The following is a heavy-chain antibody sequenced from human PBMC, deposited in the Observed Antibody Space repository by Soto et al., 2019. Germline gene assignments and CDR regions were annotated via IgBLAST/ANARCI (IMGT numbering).Heavy chain of an antibody. CDR2: ISAYNGNT. Sequence: GASVKVSCKASGYTFTSYGISWVRQAPGQGLEWMGWISAYNGNTNYAQKLQGRVTMTTDTSTSTAYMGLRSLRSDDTAVYYCARDLLVVGATDGMDVWGQGTTVTVSS. V-gene: IGHV1-18*01. CDR3: ARDLLVVGATDGMDV. D-gene: IGHD1-26*01. J-gene: IGHJ6*02. CDR1: GYTFTSYG.